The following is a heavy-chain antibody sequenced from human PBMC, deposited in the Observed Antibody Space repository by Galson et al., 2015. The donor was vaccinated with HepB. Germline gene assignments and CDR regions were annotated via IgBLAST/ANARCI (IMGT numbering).Heavy chain of an antibody. CDR2: INSDGGST. CDR3: ASGAGMSYYGMDV. V-gene: IGHV3-74*01. CDR1: GFTFSSYW. D-gene: IGHD6-13*01. J-gene: IGHJ6*02. Sequence: LRLSCAASGFTFSSYWMHWVRQAPGKGLVWVSRINSDGGSTSYADSVKGRFTISRDNAKNTLYLQMSSLRAEDTAVYYCASGAGMSYYGMDVWGQGTTVTVSS.